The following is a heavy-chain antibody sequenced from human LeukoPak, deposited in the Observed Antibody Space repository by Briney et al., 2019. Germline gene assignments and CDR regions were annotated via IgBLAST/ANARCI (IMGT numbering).Heavy chain of an antibody. D-gene: IGHD2-15*01. CDR1: GGSISSYY. Sequence: PSETLSLTCTVSGGSISSYYWSWIRQPPGKGLEWIGYIYYSGSTNYNPSLKSRVTISVDTPKNQFSLKLSSVTAADTAVYYCARDAPYCSGGSYYFDYWGQGTLVTVSS. CDR2: IYYSGST. V-gene: IGHV4-59*01. CDR3: ARDAPYCSGGSYYFDY. J-gene: IGHJ4*02.